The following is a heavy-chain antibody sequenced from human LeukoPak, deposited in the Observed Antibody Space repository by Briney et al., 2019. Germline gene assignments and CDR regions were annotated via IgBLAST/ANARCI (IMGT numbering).Heavy chain of an antibody. D-gene: IGHD2-2*01. V-gene: IGHV4-4*07. CDR3: ARGTSHGNYYYYMDV. J-gene: IGHJ6*03. Sequence: SETLSLTCTVSGGSISSYYWTWIRQPAGKGLEWIGRIYTTGSTNYNPSLNSRVTMSVDTSKNQFSLKLSSVTAADTAVYYCARGTSHGNYYYYMDVWGKGTTVTVSS. CDR1: GGSISSYY. CDR2: IYTTGST.